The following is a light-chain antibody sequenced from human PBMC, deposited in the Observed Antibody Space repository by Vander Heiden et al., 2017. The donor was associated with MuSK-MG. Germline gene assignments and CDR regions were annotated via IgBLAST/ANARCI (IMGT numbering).Light chain of an antibody. V-gene: IGKV1-39*01. CDR3: QQCVNLPLT. CDR2: GAS. Sequence: DIQMTQSPASLSASVGDRVTITCRASQTINVYLNWYQQKVGKAPKVLIYGASGLQSGVPSRFSGNGSGTDFTLIISRLQPEDFATYYCQQCVNLPLTFGGGTNMEIK. CDR1: QTINVY. J-gene: IGKJ4*01.